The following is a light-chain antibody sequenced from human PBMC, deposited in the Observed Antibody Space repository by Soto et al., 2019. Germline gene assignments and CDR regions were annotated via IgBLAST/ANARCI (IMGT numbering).Light chain of an antibody. CDR2: GNS. J-gene: IGLJ1*01. Sequence: QSVLAQPPSVSGAPGQKVTISCTGSSSNIGAGYDLHWYQQLPGTAPKLLLYGNSNRPSGVPDRFSGSKSGTSAPLAITGLQAEDEADYYCQSYDSSLSAYVFGTGTKGTVL. V-gene: IGLV1-40*01. CDR3: QSYDSSLSAYV. CDR1: SSNIGAGYD.